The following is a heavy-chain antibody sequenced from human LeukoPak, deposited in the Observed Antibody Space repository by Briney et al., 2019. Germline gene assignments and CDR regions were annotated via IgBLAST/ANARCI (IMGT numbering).Heavy chain of an antibody. CDR2: IYSTGGK. J-gene: IGHJ4*02. CDR1: EFTVSSNY. CDR3: ARGSDGWFAFDY. D-gene: IGHD6-19*01. V-gene: IGHV3-66*01. Sequence: SGGSLRLSCAGSEFTVSSNYMTWVRQAPGKGLEWVSIIYSTGGKYYADSVKGRFTISRDNSKHTLYRRMNSLRAEDTAVYYCARGSDGWFAFDYWGQGILVTVSS.